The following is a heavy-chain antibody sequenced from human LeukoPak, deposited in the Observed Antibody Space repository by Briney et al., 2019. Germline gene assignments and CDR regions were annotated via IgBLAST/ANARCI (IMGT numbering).Heavy chain of an antibody. CDR2: IYYSGST. CDR3: ARAPENYYGSGSYSTGY. D-gene: IGHD3-10*01. J-gene: IGHJ4*02. V-gene: IGHV4-30-4*01. Sequence: SQTLSLTCTVSGGSISSGDYYWSWIRQPPGKGLEWIWYIYYSGSTYYNPSLKSRVTISVDTSKNQFSLKLSSVTAADTAVYYCARAPENYYGSGSYSTGYWGQGTLVTVSS. CDR1: GGSISSGDYY.